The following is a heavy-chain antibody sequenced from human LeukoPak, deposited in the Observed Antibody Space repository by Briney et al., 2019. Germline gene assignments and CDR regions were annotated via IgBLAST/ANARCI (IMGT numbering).Heavy chain of an antibody. V-gene: IGHV1-18*01. CDR2: ISAYNGNT. D-gene: IGHD6-13*01. CDR3: ARDDSSSWYKGFYYCYYYMDV. J-gene: IGHJ6*03. Sequence: ASVKVSCKASGYTFTSYGISWVRQAPGQGLEWMGWISAYNGNTNYAQKLQGRVTMTTDPSTSTAYMELRSLRSDDTAVYYCARDDSSSWYKGFYYCYYYMDVWGKGTTVTISS. CDR1: GYTFTSYG.